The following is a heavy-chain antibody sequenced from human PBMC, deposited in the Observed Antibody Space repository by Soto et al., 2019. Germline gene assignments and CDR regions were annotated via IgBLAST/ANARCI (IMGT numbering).Heavy chain of an antibody. V-gene: IGHV1-69*13. J-gene: IGHJ4*02. D-gene: IGHD3-22*01. CDR1: GGTFSSYA. Sequence: SVKVSCKASGGTFSSYAISWVRLAPGQGLEWIGGIIPIFGTANYAQKFQGRVTITADESTSTAYMELSSLRSEDTAVYYCARPLRYYDSSGYYTFDYWGQGTLVTVSS. CDR3: ARPLRYYDSSGYYTFDY. CDR2: IIPIFGTA.